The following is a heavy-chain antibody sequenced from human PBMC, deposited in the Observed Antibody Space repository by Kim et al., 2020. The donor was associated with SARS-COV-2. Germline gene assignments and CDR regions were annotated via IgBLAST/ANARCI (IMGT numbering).Heavy chain of an antibody. CDR2: GSS. D-gene: IGHD2-21*01. J-gene: IGHJ4*02. Sequence: GSSHNNPSLESRVSRSVDTSKNQFSLRLTSVTAADTAVYYCARGLDWTPDSWGQGTLVTVSS. CDR3: ARGLDWTPDS. V-gene: IGHV4-31*02.